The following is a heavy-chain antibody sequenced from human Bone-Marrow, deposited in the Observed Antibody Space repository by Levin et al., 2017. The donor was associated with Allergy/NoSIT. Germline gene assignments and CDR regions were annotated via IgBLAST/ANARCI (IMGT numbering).Heavy chain of an antibody. V-gene: IGHV3-9*01. J-gene: IGHJ4*02. D-gene: IGHD5-18*01. Sequence: GGFLRLSCAASGFTFDDYAMHWVRQAPGKGLEWVSGISWNSVSIDYADSVKGRFTISRDNAKNSLYLQMNSLRDEDTALYYCAKDFRSSAMVRFDDWGQGTLVIVSS. CDR3: AKDFRSSAMVRFDD. CDR1: GFTFDDYA. CDR2: ISWNSVSI.